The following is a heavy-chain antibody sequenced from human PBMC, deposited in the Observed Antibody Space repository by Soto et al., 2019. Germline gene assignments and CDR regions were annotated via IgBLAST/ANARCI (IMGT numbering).Heavy chain of an antibody. CDR1: GFLFSDHA. J-gene: IGHJ5*02. Sequence: EVQLLESGGGLVQPGGSLRLSCEASGFLFSDHAMSWVRQAQGKGLEWVSAISGNGIATYYADSVKGRFTISIDNSKNTLYLQMNRLRADDTAVYYCAIDAISMVRVTNNGFDPWGHGTLVIVSS. V-gene: IGHV3-23*01. D-gene: IGHD3-10*01. CDR2: ISGNGIAT. CDR3: AIDAISMVRVTNNGFDP.